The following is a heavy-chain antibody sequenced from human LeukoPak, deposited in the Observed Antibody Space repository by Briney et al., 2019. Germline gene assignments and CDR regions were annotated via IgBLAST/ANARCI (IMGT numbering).Heavy chain of an antibody. Sequence: ASVKVSCKASGYTFTGYYMHWVRQAPGQGLEWMGRINPNSGGTNYAQKFQGRVTMTRDTSISTAYMELSRLRSDDTAVYYCVREGDYYYGMDVWGQGTTVTVSS. V-gene: IGHV1-2*06. CDR2: INPNSGGT. CDR3: VREGDYYYGMDV. CDR1: GYTFTGYY. J-gene: IGHJ6*02.